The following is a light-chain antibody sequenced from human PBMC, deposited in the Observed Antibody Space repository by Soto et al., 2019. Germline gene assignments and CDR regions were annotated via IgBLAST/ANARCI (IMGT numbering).Light chain of an antibody. CDR3: QTWGTGSHLV. CDR1: SGPSSYA. CDR2: FNSDGSH. Sequence: QLVLTQSHSASASVGASVKLTCTLSSGPSSYAIAWHQQQPEKAPRYLMKFNSDGSHNKGDGIPDRFSGSSSGAEHYLTISNLQSEDEADYYCQTWGTGSHLVFGGGTKLTVL. J-gene: IGLJ2*01. V-gene: IGLV4-69*01.